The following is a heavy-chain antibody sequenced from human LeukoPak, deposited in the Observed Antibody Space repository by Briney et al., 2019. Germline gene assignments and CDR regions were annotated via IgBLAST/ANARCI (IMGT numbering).Heavy chain of an antibody. CDR3: ARDSRTAAGTFDY. V-gene: IGHV3-30*04. D-gene: IGHD6-13*01. CDR1: GFTFSTHA. Sequence: GGSLRLSCAASGFTFSTHAMHWVRQAPGKGLEWVAVISSDGSNKFYPDSVKGRFTISRNNSKNTLDLQMNSLRGEDTAVYYCARDSRTAAGTFDYWGQGILVTVSS. J-gene: IGHJ4*02. CDR2: ISSDGSNK.